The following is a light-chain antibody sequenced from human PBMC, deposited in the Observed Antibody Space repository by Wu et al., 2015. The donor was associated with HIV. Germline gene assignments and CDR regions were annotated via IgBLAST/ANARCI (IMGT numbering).Light chain of an antibody. CDR2: GAS. CDR1: QGIRSS. J-gene: IGKJ1*01. Sequence: DIQLTQSPSFLSASVGDRVTITCRASQGIRSSLAWYQQKPGKPPKLLIYGASTLQSGVPSRFRGSESGTEFTLTISSLQPEDFATYYCQQLHNYVWTFGQGTKV. CDR3: QQLHNYVWT. V-gene: IGKV1-9*01.